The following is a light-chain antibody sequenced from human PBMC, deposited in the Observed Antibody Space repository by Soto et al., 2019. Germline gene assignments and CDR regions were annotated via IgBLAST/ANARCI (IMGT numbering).Light chain of an antibody. J-gene: IGKJ2*01. V-gene: IGKV3-11*01. CDR1: QSVGTY. CDR3: QQWYNWPNT. CDR2: DAS. Sequence: EIVLTQSPATLSLSPGERATLSCRTSQSVGTYLAWYQHNPGQAPRLLIYDASNRATGIPARFSGSGSGTDFTLTISSPEPEDFAVYYCQQWYNWPNTFGQGTKLEIK.